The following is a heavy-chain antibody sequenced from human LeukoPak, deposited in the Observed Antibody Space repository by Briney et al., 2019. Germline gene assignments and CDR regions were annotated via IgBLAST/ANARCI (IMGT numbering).Heavy chain of an antibody. CDR1: GYTFTGYY. D-gene: IGHD3-3*01. CDR2: INPNSGGT. CDR3: ARGLDKYDYWSGYFLAY. V-gene: IGHV1-2*02. J-gene: IGHJ4*02. Sequence: GASVKVSCKPSGYTFTGYYMYWVRQAPGQGLEWMGWINPNSGGTNYAQTFQGRVTMTRDTSISTAYMELSRLRSDDTAVYYCARGLDKYDYWSGYFLAYWGQGTLVTVSS.